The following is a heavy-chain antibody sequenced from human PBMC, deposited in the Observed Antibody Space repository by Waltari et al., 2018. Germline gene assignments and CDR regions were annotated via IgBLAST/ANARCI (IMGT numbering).Heavy chain of an antibody. Sequence: EVQLVQSGAEVKKPGESLKISCKGSGYSFTSYWIGWVRQMPGKGLEWMGIIYPGEPVTRSSPASQGQVTLSADKSISTAYLQWSSLKASDTAMYYCAMSPSTSFDYWGQGTLVTVSS. CDR3: AMSPSTSFDY. D-gene: IGHD2-2*01. V-gene: IGHV5-51*01. CDR1: GYSFTSYW. CDR2: IYPGEPVT. J-gene: IGHJ4*02.